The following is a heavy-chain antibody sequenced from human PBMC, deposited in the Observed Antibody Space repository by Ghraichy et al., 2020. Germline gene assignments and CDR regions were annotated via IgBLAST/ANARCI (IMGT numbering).Heavy chain of an antibody. CDR1: GFTFSDYY. D-gene: IGHD5-18*01. V-gene: IGHV3-11*01. CDR3: ARDLPLSHGYSYGKDYFDY. J-gene: IGHJ4*02. Sequence: GSLRLSCAASGFTFSDYYMSWIRQAPGKGLEWVSYISSSGSTIYYADSVKGRFTISRDNAKNSLYLQMNSLRAEDTAVYYCARDLPLSHGYSYGKDYFDYWGQGTLVTVSS. CDR2: ISSSGSTI.